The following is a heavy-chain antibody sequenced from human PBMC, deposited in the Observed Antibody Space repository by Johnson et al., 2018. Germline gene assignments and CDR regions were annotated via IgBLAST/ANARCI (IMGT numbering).Heavy chain of an antibody. Sequence: QVQLVQSGGGVVQPGRSLRLSCAASGFTFSSYGMHWVRQAPGKGLEWVAFISYDGSNKYYADSVKGRFTISRDNSKNTLYLQMNSLRAEDTAGFSCAKDWEVAAVDTGGYFHHWGHGTLVTVSS. J-gene: IGHJ1*01. D-gene: IGHD6-13*01. CDR2: ISYDGSNK. CDR1: GFTFSSYG. CDR3: AKDWEVAAVDTGGYFHH. V-gene: IGHV3-30*18.